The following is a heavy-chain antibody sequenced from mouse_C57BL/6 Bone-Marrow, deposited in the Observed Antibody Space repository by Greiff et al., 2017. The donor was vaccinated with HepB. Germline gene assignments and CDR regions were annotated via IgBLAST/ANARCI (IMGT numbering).Heavy chain of an antibody. CDR2: ISNGGGST. J-gene: IGHJ4*01. CDR3: ARHGGSSYRDYAMDY. D-gene: IGHD1-1*01. CDR1: GFTFSDYY. V-gene: IGHV5-12*01. Sequence: VQLKESGGGLVQPGGSLKLSCAASGFTFSDYYMYWVRQTPEKRLEWVAYISNGGGSTYYPDTVKGRFTISRDNAKNTLYLQMSRLKSADTAMYYCARHGGSSYRDYAMDYWGQGTSVTVSS.